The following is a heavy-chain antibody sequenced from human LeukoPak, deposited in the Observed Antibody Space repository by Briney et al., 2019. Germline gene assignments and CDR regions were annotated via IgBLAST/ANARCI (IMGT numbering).Heavy chain of an antibody. Sequence: GGSLRLSCTASGFTFRSYAMSWVRQAPGKGLEWIPAISGGGGSTYYADSVKGRFTISRDNSKNTLYLQMNSLRAEDTAVYYCAKHGGSYGVRESVGYWGQGTLVTVSS. CDR1: GFTFRSYA. D-gene: IGHD1-26*01. CDR3: AKHGGSYGVRESVGY. V-gene: IGHV3-23*01. CDR2: ISGGGGST. J-gene: IGHJ4*02.